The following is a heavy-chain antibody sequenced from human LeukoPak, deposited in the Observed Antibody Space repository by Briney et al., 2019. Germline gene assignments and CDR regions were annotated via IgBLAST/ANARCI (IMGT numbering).Heavy chain of an antibody. D-gene: IGHD3-22*01. J-gene: IGHJ4*02. V-gene: IGHV3-9*01. Sequence: GGSLRLSCAASGFTFDDYAMHWVRQAPGKGLEWASGISWNSGSIGYADSVKGRFTISRDNAKNSLYLQMNSLRAEDTALYYCAKGNYYDLPYYFDYWGQGTLVTVSS. CDR3: AKGNYYDLPYYFDY. CDR1: GFTFDDYA. CDR2: ISWNSGSI.